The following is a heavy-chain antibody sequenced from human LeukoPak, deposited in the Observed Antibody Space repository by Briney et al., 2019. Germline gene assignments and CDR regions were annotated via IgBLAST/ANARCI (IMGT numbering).Heavy chain of an antibody. D-gene: IGHD5-12*01. CDR1: GFTFNSYA. CDR2: VSGSGGST. V-gene: IGHV3-23*01. CDR3: AKCKDIVATLGDGLDV. Sequence: GGSLRLSCAASGFTFNSYAVSWVRQAPGKGLEWVAAVSGSGGSTYYAGSVKGRFTISRDNSKNTLYLQMNSLRVEDTAVYYCAKCKDIVATLGDGLDVWGQGTTVTVSS. J-gene: IGHJ6*02.